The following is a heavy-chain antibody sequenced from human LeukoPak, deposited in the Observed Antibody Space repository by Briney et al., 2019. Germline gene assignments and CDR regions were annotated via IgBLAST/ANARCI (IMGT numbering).Heavy chain of an antibody. Sequence: GGSLRLSCVASGFSFSDHWMNWFRQAPGKGLEWVATIKKDGSEQYYVDSMKGRYTISRDNAKNSVYLQINSLRAEDTAVYYCARDLGWLQSDYWGQGTLVTVSS. V-gene: IGHV3-7*01. CDR2: IKKDGSEQ. CDR3: ARDLGWLQSDY. J-gene: IGHJ4*02. D-gene: IGHD5-24*01. CDR1: GFSFSDHW.